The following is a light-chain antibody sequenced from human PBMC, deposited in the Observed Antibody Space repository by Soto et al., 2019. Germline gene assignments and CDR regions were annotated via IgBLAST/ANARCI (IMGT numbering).Light chain of an antibody. CDR3: QQCGSSST. J-gene: IGKJ5*01. Sequence: ELVLTQSPATLSLSPGERATLSCRSSQTFSNSFLSWFQQIPGQAPRLLIYGASMRATGIPDRFSGSGSGTDFTLTISRLEPEDFAVYYCQQCGSSSTFGQGTRLEIK. CDR2: GAS. V-gene: IGKV3-20*01. CDR1: QTFSNSF.